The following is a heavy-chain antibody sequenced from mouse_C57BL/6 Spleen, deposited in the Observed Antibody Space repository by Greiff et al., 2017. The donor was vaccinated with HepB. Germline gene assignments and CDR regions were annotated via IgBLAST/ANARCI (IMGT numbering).Heavy chain of an antibody. Sequence: QVQLQQPGAELVMPGASVKLSCKASGYTFTSYWMHWVKQRPGQGLEWIGEIDPSDSYTNYNQKIKGKSTLTVDKSSSTAYMQLSSLTSEDSAVYYCARRFYYYGSSPLYAMDYWGQGTSVTVSS. V-gene: IGHV1-69*01. D-gene: IGHD1-1*01. J-gene: IGHJ4*01. CDR1: GYTFTSYW. CDR3: ARRFYYYGSSPLYAMDY. CDR2: IDPSDSYT.